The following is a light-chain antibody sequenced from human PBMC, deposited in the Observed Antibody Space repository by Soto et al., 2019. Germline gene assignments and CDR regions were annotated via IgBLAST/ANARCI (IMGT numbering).Light chain of an antibody. CDR2: DAS. CDR1: QDIKNY. CDR3: QQYDNLPLT. V-gene: IGKV1-33*01. Sequence: DIQMTQSPSSLSASVGDRVTITCQASQDIKNYLNWYQQKSGKAPKLLIYDASDLETGVPSRFSGSGSGTDFNFTINSLQPEDIATYYCQQYDNLPLTFGGGNKVDIK. J-gene: IGKJ4*01.